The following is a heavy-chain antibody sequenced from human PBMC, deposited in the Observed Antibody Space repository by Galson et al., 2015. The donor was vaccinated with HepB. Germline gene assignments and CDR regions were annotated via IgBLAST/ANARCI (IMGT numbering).Heavy chain of an antibody. CDR1: GFTFSSYS. CDR3: ARERGYSYGYSFDI. CDR2: ISSSSSTI. D-gene: IGHD5-18*01. V-gene: IGHV3-48*02. Sequence: SLRLSCAASGFTFSSYSMNWVRQAPGKGLEWVSYISSSSSTIYYADSVKGRFTISRDNAKNSLYLQMNSLRDEDTAVYYCARERGYSYGYSFDIWGQGTMVTVSS. J-gene: IGHJ3*02.